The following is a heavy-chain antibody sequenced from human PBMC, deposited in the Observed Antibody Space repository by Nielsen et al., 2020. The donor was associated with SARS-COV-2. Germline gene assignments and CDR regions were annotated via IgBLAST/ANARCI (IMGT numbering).Heavy chain of an antibody. Sequence: GESLKISCAGSGFSFGSHWMSWVRQAPGKGLEWVANIRRDGGARFYVDSVKGRFTISRDNAKNSLYLQMYSLRAEDTAVYYCVRDTGAWDFDYWGQGTLITVSS. J-gene: IGHJ4*02. CDR3: VRDTGAWDFDY. V-gene: IGHV3-7*01. CDR2: IRRDGGAR. D-gene: IGHD1-26*01. CDR1: GFSFGSHW.